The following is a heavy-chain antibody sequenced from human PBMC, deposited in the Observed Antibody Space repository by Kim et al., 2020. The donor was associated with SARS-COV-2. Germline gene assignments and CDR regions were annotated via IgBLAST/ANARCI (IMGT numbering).Heavy chain of an antibody. CDR2: IWYDGSNK. CDR1: GFTFSSYA. D-gene: IGHD1-7*01. Sequence: GGSLRLSCAASGFTFSSYAMHWVRQAPGKGLEWVAVIWYDGSNKYYADSVKGRFTISRDNSKNTLYLQMNSLRAEDTAVYYCAKDPNYVDYFDYWGQGTLVTVSS. J-gene: IGHJ4*02. V-gene: IGHV3-33*06. CDR3: AKDPNYVDYFDY.